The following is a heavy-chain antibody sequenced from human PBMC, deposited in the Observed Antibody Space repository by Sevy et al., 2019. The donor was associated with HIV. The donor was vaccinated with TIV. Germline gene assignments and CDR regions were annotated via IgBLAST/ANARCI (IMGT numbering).Heavy chain of an antibody. Sequence: GGSLRLSCAASGFTFSSYGMHWVRQAPGKGLEWVAVIWYDGSNKYYADSVKGRFTISRDNSKNTLYLQMNSLRSEDTAVYYCAREGDGYNSFYYFDYWGQGTLVTVSS. V-gene: IGHV3-33*01. J-gene: IGHJ4*02. CDR2: IWYDGSNK. CDR1: GFTFSSYG. CDR3: AREGDGYNSFYYFDY. D-gene: IGHD5-12*01.